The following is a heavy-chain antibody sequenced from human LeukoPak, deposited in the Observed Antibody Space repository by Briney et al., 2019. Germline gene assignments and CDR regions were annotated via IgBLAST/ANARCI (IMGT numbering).Heavy chain of an antibody. V-gene: IGHV4-4*07. J-gene: IGHJ4*02. Sequence: PSETLSLTCTVSGGSISSHYWSWIRQPAGKGPEWIGRINNSGTTIYNPSLTGRATMSVDTTKNQISLKLNSVTVADTAVYYCARVEGAGWGCLDYWGQGTLVTVPS. CDR3: ARVEGAGWGCLDY. CDR2: INNSGTT. D-gene: IGHD6-19*01. CDR1: GGSISSHY.